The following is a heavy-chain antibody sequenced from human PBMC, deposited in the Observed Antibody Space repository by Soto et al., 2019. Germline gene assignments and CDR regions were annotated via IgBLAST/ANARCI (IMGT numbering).Heavy chain of an antibody. D-gene: IGHD3-9*01. CDR3: ATEYYDILTGYLKSGFDY. V-gene: IGHV3-30*03. CDR1: GFTFSSNG. J-gene: IGHJ4*02. Sequence: GGSLRLSCAASGFTFSSNGMHCVRQAPGKGRKWGTFCSNDGSNNTFADSVNGRFTIARDNSKNKLYLKMNSLRAEDTAVYYCATEYYDILTGYLKSGFDYWGQGTLVTVSS. CDR2: CSNDGSNN.